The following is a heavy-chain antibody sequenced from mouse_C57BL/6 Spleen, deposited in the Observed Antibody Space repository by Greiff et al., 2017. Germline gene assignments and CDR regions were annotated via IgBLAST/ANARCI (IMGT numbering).Heavy chain of an antibody. D-gene: IGHD2-4*01. V-gene: IGHV1-18*01. Sequence: EVKLQESGSELVKPGASVKIPCKASGYTFTDYNMDWVKQSHGKSLEWIGDINPNNGGTIYNQKFKGKATLTVDKSSSTAYMELRSLTSEDTAVYYCARSGRVYYDYDEAMDYWGQGTSVTVSS. CDR1: GYTFTDYN. J-gene: IGHJ4*01. CDR2: INPNNGGT. CDR3: ARSGRVYYDYDEAMDY.